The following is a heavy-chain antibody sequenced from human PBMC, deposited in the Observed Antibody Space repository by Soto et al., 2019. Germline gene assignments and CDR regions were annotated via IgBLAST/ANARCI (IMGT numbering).Heavy chain of an antibody. V-gene: IGHV3-21*01. CDR2: ISSSSSYI. D-gene: IGHD6-19*01. CDR1: GFTFSSYS. CDR3: ARDSSGANYYYYGMDV. J-gene: IGHJ6*02. Sequence: EVQLVESGGGLVKPGGSLRLSCAASGFTFSSYSMNWVRQAPGKGLEWVSSISSSSSYIYYADSVKGRFTISRDNAKNSLYLQMNSLRAEDTAVYYCARDSSGANYYYYGMDVWGQGTTVNVSS.